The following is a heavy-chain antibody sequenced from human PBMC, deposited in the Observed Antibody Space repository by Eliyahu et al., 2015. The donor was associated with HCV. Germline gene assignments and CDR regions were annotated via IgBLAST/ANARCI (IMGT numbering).Heavy chain of an antibody. Sequence: QVQLVQSGAEVKKPGASVKVSXKVSGYTLTELSXXWVRQAPGKGLEWMGGFDPEDGETIYAQKFQGRVTXTEDTSTDTAYMELSSLRSEDTAVYYCATGSRFSSSWEDAFDIWGQGTMVTVSS. CDR3: ATGSRFSSSWEDAFDI. CDR2: FDPEDGET. V-gene: IGHV1-24*01. CDR1: GYTLTELS. J-gene: IGHJ3*02. D-gene: IGHD6-13*01.